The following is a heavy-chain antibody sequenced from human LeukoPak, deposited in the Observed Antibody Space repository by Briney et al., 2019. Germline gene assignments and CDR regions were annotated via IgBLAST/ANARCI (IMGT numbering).Heavy chain of an antibody. D-gene: IGHD4-11*01. Sequence: PSETLSLTCTVSGGSISSGDYYWSWIRQPPGKGLEWIGYIYYSGSTYYNPSLKSRVTISVDTSKNQFSLKLSSVTAADTAVYYCARDSSNYAGFDPWGQGTLVTVSS. V-gene: IGHV4-30-4*08. J-gene: IGHJ5*02. CDR1: GGSISSGDYY. CDR3: ARDSSNYAGFDP. CDR2: IYYSGST.